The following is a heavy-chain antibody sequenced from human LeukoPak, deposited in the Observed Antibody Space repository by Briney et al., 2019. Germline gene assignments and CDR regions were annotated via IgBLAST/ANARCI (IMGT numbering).Heavy chain of an antibody. Sequence: GGSLRLSCAASGFTFSSYSMNWVRQAPGKGLEWVSSISSSSSYIYYGDSVKGRFTISRDNAKNSLYLQMNSLRAEDTAVYYCARATVTTSWGQGTLVTVSS. CDR3: ARATVTTS. D-gene: IGHD4-17*01. CDR2: ISSSSSYI. J-gene: IGHJ4*02. V-gene: IGHV3-21*01. CDR1: GFTFSSYS.